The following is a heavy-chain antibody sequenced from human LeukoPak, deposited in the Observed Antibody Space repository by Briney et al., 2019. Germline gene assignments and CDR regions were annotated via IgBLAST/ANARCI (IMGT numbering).Heavy chain of an antibody. J-gene: IGHJ4*02. CDR2: IYSRGDT. V-gene: IGHV3-66*01. CDR3: ARKSDSYMLRGGDC. CDR1: EFPVSSNF. Sequence: GGSLRLSCAASEFPVSSNFMTWVRQAPGKGLECVSVIYSRGDTYYADSVRGRFTIYRDKSKNTLYLQMDSLRVEDTAVYYCARKSDSYMLRGGDCWGQGTLVTVSS. D-gene: IGHD3-10*01.